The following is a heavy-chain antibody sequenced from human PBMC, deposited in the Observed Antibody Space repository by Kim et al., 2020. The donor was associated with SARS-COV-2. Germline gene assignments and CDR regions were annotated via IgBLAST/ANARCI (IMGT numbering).Heavy chain of an antibody. D-gene: IGHD1-26*01. V-gene: IGHV4-34*01. CDR3: ARGVGAKVGWFDP. J-gene: IGHJ5*02. Sequence: YNPSLKSRVTISVDTAKNQFSLKLSSVTAADTAVYYCARGVGAKVGWFDPWGQGTLVTVSS.